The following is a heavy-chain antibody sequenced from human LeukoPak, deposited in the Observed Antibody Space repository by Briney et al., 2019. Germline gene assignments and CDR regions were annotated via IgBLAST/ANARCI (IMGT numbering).Heavy chain of an antibody. Sequence: SETLSLTCTVSGGSISSSSYYWGWIRQPPGKGLGWIGSIYYSGSTYYNPSLKSRVTISVDTSKNQFSLKLSSVTAADTAVYYCARREVYYYYMDVWGKGTTVTVSS. CDR3: ARREVYYYYMDV. J-gene: IGHJ6*03. V-gene: IGHV4-39*01. CDR1: GGSISSSSYY. CDR2: IYYSGST.